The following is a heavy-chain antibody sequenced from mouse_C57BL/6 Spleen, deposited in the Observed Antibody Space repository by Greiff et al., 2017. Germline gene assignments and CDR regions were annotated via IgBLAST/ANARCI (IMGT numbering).Heavy chain of an antibody. CDR1: GYTFTSYW. Sequence: VQLQQPGAELVRPGSSVKLSCKASGYTFTSYWMHWVKQRPIQGLEWIGNIDPSDSETHYNQKFKDKATLTVDKSSSTAYMQLSSLTSEDSAVYYCAREAQLRLWAMDYWGQGTSVTGSS. V-gene: IGHV1-52*01. CDR2: IDPSDSET. D-gene: IGHD3-2*02. J-gene: IGHJ4*01. CDR3: AREAQLRLWAMDY.